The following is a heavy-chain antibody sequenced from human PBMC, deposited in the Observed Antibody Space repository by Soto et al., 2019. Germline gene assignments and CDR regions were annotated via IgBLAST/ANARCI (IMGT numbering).Heavy chain of an antibody. Sequence: QITLKESGPTLVKPTQTLTLTCTFSGFSLSTSGVGVGWIRQPPGKALEWLALIYWDDDKRYSPSLKSRPTITTDTTKNHVVLTISSVAPVDTASYYCTHVSQTYCSGGSCYSTAEYFPHCGRGSLVTVSS. CDR3: THVSQTYCSGGSCYSTAEYFPH. CDR2: IYWDDDK. D-gene: IGHD2-15*01. CDR1: GFSLSTSGVG. J-gene: IGHJ1*01. V-gene: IGHV2-5*02.